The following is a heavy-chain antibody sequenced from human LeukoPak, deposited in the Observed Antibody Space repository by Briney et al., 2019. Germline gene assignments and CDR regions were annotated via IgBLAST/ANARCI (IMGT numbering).Heavy chain of an antibody. CDR1: GFTFSNDA. CDR2: IWYDGSNK. D-gene: IGHD6-13*01. V-gene: IGHV3-33*03. Sequence: GGSLRLSCGASGFTFSNDAMHWVRQAPGKGLDWVAIIWYDGSNKYYADSVRGRFTISRDQSKNMVFLQMNSLRVEDTALYYCAKGGLAAAGIDHWGQGVLVTVSS. CDR3: AKGGLAAAGIDH. J-gene: IGHJ4*02.